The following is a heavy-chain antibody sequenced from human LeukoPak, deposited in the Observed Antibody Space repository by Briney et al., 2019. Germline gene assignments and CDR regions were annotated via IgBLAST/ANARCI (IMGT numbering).Heavy chain of an antibody. Sequence: SETLSLTCTVSGGSISSYYWSWIRQPAGKGQEWIGRIYTSGSTNYNPSLKSRVTMSVDTSKNQFSLKLSSVTAADTAVYYCARDYGDYYYEERYAFDIWGQGTMVTVSS. CDR3: ARDYGDYYYEERYAFDI. CDR1: GGSISSYY. D-gene: IGHD4-17*01. CDR2: IYTSGST. J-gene: IGHJ3*02. V-gene: IGHV4-4*07.